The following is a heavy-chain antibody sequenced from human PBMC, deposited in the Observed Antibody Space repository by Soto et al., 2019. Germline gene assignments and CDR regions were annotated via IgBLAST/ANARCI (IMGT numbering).Heavy chain of an antibody. CDR2: MNPRSGNT. CDR1: GYTFSDYD. Sequence: QVQLVQSGAEVKEPGASVKVSCKASGYTFSDYDINWVRQASGQGLEWMGWMNPRSGNTGYAQKFQGXXXMTRSTXXXXXXXXXXXXXYEDTAVYYCARSPACGDCYTDIDYWGQGTRXXVSS. CDR3: ARSPACGDCYTDIDY. D-gene: IGHD2-21*02. J-gene: IGHJ4*02. V-gene: IGHV1-8*01.